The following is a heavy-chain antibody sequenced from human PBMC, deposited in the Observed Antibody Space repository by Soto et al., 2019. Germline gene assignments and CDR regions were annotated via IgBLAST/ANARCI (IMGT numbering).Heavy chain of an antibody. CDR2: IKHDGRVK. CDR3: VRDRGYGPDFDN. Sequence: EVQLVESGGGLVQPGGSLRLSCAASGFIFRDYWMTWVRQAPGKGLEWVANIKHDGRVKYHADSLKGRFTISRDNAQNSLSLQMNSLRAEDTAIYYCVRDRGYGPDFDNWGQGILVTVSS. D-gene: IGHD5-18*01. V-gene: IGHV3-7*04. J-gene: IGHJ4*02. CDR1: GFIFRDYW.